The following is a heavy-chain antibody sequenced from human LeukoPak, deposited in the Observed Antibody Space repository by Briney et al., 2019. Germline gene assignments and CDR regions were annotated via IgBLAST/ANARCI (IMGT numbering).Heavy chain of an antibody. CDR2: IYSSGST. CDR3: ARGDLGYCSGGSCYLYYFDY. D-gene: IGHD2-15*01. CDR1: GGSISSYF. Sequence: PSETLSLTCTVSGGSISSYFWTWIRQPAGKGLEWIGRIYSSGSTNYNPSLKSRVTISVDTSKNQFSLKLSSVTAADTAVYYCARGDLGYCSGGSCYLYYFDYWGQGTLVTVSS. J-gene: IGHJ4*02. V-gene: IGHV4-4*07.